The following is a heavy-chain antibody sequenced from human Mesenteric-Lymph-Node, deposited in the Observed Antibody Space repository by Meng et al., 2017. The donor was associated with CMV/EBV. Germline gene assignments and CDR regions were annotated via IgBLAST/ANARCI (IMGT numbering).Heavy chain of an antibody. Sequence: SVKVSCKASGGTFSSYAISWERQAPAQGLESMGGIIPIFGTPNYAQKFQGRVTITTDESTSTAYMELSSLRSEDTAVYYCARVSPTIAAQYYFDYWGQGTLVTVSS. CDR1: GGTFSSYA. J-gene: IGHJ4*02. V-gene: IGHV1-69*05. D-gene: IGHD2-15*01. CDR2: IIPIFGTP. CDR3: ARVSPTIAAQYYFDY.